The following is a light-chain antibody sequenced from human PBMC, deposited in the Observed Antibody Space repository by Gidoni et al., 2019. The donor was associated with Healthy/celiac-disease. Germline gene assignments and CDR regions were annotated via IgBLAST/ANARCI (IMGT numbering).Light chain of an antibody. CDR3: QQSIGT. V-gene: IGKV1-5*01. Sequence: DIQMTQSPSTLSASVGDRVTITCRASQSISSWLAWYQQKPGKAPKLLIYDASSLESGVPSRFSGSGSVTEFTLTISSLQPDDFATHYCQQSIGTFGQGTKVEIK. CDR1: QSISSW. J-gene: IGKJ1*01. CDR2: DAS.